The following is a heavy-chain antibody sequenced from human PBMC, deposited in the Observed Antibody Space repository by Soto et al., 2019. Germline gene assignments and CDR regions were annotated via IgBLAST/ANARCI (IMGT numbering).Heavy chain of an antibody. Sequence: QPGGSLRLSCAASGFTFSSYAMHWVRQAPGKGLEWLALISYDGSDKDYADSVKGRFTISRDNSRNTLFLQMNSLRAEDTAVYYCARDYYMFYDSSRSSRSPAYWGPGPLVTLSS. D-gene: IGHD3-22*01. CDR1: GFTFSSYA. CDR2: ISYDGSDK. J-gene: IGHJ4*02. CDR3: ARDYYMFYDSSRSSRSPAY. V-gene: IGHV3-30-3*01.